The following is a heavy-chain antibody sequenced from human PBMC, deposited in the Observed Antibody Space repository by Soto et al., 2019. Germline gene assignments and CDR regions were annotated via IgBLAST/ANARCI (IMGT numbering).Heavy chain of an antibody. Sequence: GGSLRLSCAACGFTFSSYAVSWVRQAPGKGPEWISSISGSGSTIYYADSVKGRFTISRDNSKNTLYLQMSSLRAEDTAVYYCAKVFYYYDSSGYYYFDYWGQGTLVTVSS. D-gene: IGHD3-22*01. CDR3: AKVFYYYDSSGYYYFDY. J-gene: IGHJ4*02. V-gene: IGHV3-23*01. CDR2: ISGSGSTI. CDR1: GFTFSSYA.